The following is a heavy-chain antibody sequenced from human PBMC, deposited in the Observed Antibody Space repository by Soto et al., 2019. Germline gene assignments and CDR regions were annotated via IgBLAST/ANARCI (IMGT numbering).Heavy chain of an antibody. Sequence: TSETLSLTCTFSGGSVNTYYWSLIRQPPGKGLEWIGYIYYSGSTNYNPSLKSRVTISVDTSKNQFSLKLSSVTAADTAVYYCARHRYYDILTADYWGQGTLVTVSS. J-gene: IGHJ4*02. CDR3: ARHRYYDILTADY. D-gene: IGHD3-9*01. CDR1: GGSVNTYY. V-gene: IGHV4-59*08. CDR2: IYYSGST.